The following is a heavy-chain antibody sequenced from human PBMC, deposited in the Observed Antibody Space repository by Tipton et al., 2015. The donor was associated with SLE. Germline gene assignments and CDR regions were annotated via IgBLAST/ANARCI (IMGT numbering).Heavy chain of an antibody. J-gene: IGHJ4*02. CDR1: GFTFSSYW. D-gene: IGHD6-13*01. V-gene: IGHV3-7*01. Sequence: GSLRLSCAASGFTFSSYWMNWVRQAPGKGLEWVVNIDQDGGEKYFIDSVNGRFTISRDNGKNSLYLEMNSLRAEDTGLYYCAREGDFSSLDYWGQGTLVTVSS. CDR2: IDQDGGEK. CDR3: AREGDFSSLDY.